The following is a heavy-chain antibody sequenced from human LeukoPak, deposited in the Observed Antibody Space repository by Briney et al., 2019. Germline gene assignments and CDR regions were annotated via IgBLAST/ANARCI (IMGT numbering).Heavy chain of an antibody. Sequence: GRSLRLSCAASGFTFSSYAMHWVRQAPGKGLEWVALISYDGSNKYHADSVKGRFTISRDNSKNTLYLQMNSLRAEDTAVYYCAKWEYMDVWGKGTTVTISS. J-gene: IGHJ6*03. CDR2: ISYDGSNK. CDR1: GFTFSSYA. V-gene: IGHV3-30*04. D-gene: IGHD1-26*01. CDR3: AKWEYMDV.